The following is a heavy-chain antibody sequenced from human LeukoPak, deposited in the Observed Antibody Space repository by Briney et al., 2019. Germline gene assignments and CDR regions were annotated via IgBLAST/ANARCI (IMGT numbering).Heavy chain of an antibody. D-gene: IGHD3-16*01. J-gene: IGHJ4*02. CDR3: ARSLIRRPYDY. V-gene: IGHV1-46*01. CDR2: INPSGGST. CDR1: GYTFTGYY. Sequence: ASVKVSCKASGYTFTGYYMHWVRQAPGQGLEWMGIINPSGGSTSYAQKFQGRVTMTRDMSTGTVYMELSSLRSEDTAVYYCARSLIRRPYDYWGQGTLVTVSS.